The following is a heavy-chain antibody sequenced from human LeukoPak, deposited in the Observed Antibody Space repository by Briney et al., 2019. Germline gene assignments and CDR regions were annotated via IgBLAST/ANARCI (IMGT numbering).Heavy chain of an antibody. D-gene: IGHD1-26*01. J-gene: IGHJ4*02. CDR3: ARGYGSYADY. CDR2: ISSDGSSP. Sequence: GGSLRLSCAASGFTFSNYWMHWVRQAPGKRLVWVSRISSDGSSPSYADSVKGRFTISSDNAENTLYLQMNSLRAEDTAVYYCARGYGSYADYWGQGTLVTVSS. CDR1: GFTFSNYW. V-gene: IGHV3-74*01.